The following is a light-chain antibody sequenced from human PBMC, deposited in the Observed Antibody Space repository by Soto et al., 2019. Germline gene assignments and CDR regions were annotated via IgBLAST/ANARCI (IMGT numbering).Light chain of an antibody. J-gene: IGLJ1*01. CDR2: EVS. CDR3: SSYTSSSSHYV. CDR1: SSDVGGYKY. Sequence: QSALTQPASVSGSPGQSITIYCTGTSSDVGGYKYVSWYQQHPGKAPKLMIYEVSTRPSGVSNRFSGSKSGNTASLTISGLQAEDEADYYCSSYTSSSSHYVFGTGTKVTVL. V-gene: IGLV2-14*01.